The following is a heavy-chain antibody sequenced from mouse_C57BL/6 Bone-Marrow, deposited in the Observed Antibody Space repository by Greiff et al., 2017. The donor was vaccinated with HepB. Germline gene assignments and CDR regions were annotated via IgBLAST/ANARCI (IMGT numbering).Heavy chain of an antibody. V-gene: IGHV5-17*01. Sequence: DVKLVESGGGLVKPGGSLKLSCAASGFTFSDYGMQWVRQAPEKGLEWVAYISSGSSTIYYADTVKGRFTISRDNAKNTLFLQMTSLRAEDTAMYYCARNQAWFAYWGQGTLVTVSA. CDR2: ISSGSSTI. J-gene: IGHJ3*01. CDR3: ARNQAWFAY. CDR1: GFTFSDYG.